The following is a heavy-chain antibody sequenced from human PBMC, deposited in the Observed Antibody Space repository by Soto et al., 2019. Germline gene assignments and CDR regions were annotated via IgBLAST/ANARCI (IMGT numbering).Heavy chain of an antibody. CDR1: GFTFSNAW. V-gene: IGHV3-15*07. CDR2: IKSKTDGGTT. CDR3: TTARAAISPSYYYYGMDV. J-gene: IGHJ6*02. Sequence: PGGSLRLSCAASGFTFSNAWMNWVRQAPGKGLEWVGRIKSKTDGGTTDYAAPVKGRFTISRDDSKNTLYLQMNSLKTEDTAVYYCTTARAAISPSYYYYGMDVWGQGTTVTVSS. D-gene: IGHD3-10*01.